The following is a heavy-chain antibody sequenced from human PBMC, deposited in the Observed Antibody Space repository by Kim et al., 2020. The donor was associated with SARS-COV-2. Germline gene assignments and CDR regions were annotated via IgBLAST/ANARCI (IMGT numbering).Heavy chain of an antibody. CDR1: GFIFRNYA. J-gene: IGHJ3*01. Sequence: GGSLRLSCAASGFIFRNYAMTWVRQAPGKGLEWASIISGSGGNTYYADSVKGRFTISRDNSKNTLDLQMNSLRAEDTAVYSCARDVRGTRAFDVWGQGT. CDR3: ARDVRGTRAFDV. CDR2: ISGSGGNT. D-gene: IGHD1-1*01. V-gene: IGHV3-23*01.